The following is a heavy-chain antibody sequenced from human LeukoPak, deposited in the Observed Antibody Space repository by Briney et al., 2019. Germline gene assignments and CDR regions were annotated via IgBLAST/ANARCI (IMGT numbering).Heavy chain of an antibody. D-gene: IGHD2-15*01. CDR2: ISSSSYI. CDR1: GFTFSSYS. V-gene: IGHV3-21*01. J-gene: IGHJ4*02. CDR3: AREDGYCSGGNCYSYFVS. Sequence: GGSLRLSCAASGFTFSSYSMNWVRQAPGKGLEWVSSISSSSYIYYADSVKGRFTISRDNAKNSLYLQMNSLRAEDTAVYYCAREDGYCSGGNCYSYFVSWGQGTLVTVSS.